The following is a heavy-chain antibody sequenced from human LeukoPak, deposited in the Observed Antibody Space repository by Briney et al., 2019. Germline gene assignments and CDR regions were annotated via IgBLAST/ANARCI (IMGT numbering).Heavy chain of an antibody. V-gene: IGHV1-3*01. Sequence: ASVKVSCKASGYIFTTHAMHWLRQAPGQTPEWMGWINAGSGYTKYSQKFQGRVTISRDTSASTVYMELRSLGSEDTAVYYCARASLGSLSTWFGELFDWYDPWGQGTLVTVSS. CDR3: ARASLGSLSTWFGELFDWYDP. D-gene: IGHD3-10*01. CDR1: GYIFTTHA. CDR2: INAGSGYT. J-gene: IGHJ5*02.